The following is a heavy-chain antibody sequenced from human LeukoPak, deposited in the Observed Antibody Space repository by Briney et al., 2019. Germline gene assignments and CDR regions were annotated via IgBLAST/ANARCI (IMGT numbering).Heavy chain of an antibody. CDR1: GYTFTSYD. D-gene: IGHD3-22*01. CDR3: ARARDSSGYYDY. J-gene: IGHJ4*02. CDR2: MNPNSGNT. V-gene: IGHV1-8*03. Sequence: ASVKVSCKASGYTFTSYDINWVRQAAGQGLEWMGWMNPNSGNTGYAQKFQGRVTITRNTSISTAYMELSSLRSEDTAVYYRARARDSSGYYDYWGQGTLVTVSS.